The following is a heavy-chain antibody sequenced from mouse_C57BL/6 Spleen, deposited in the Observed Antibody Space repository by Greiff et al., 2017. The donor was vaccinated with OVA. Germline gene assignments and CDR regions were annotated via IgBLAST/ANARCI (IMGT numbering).Heavy chain of an antibody. Sequence: VKLMESGPELVKPGASVKISCKASGYAFSSSWMNWVKQRPGKGLEWIGRIYPGDGDTNYNGKFKGKATLTADKSSSTAYMQLSSLTSEDSAVYFCAIPVVAPMDYWGQGTSVTVSS. V-gene: IGHV1-82*01. CDR3: AIPVVAPMDY. D-gene: IGHD1-1*01. J-gene: IGHJ4*01. CDR1: GYAFSSSW. CDR2: IYPGDGDT.